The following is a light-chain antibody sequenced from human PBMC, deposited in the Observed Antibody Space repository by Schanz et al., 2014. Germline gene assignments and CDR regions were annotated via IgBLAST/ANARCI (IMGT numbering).Light chain of an antibody. CDR3: QAWDSSTGGV. V-gene: IGLV3-21*01. J-gene: IGLJ3*02. Sequence: SYELTQTPSVSVAPGKTARITCGGNNIGSTAVHWYQQKPGQSPVLVIYQDSKRPSGIPERFSGSNSGNTATLTISGTQAMDEADYYCQAWDSSTGGVFGGGTKVTVL. CDR1: NIGSTA. CDR2: QDS.